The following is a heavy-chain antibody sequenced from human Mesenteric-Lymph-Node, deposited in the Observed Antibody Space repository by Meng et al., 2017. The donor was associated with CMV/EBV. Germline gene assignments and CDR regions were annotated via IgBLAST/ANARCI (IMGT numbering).Heavy chain of an antibody. Sequence: GESLMISWTASGFIFSKYDMHWVRQRTGKGLEWVSGIDTAGDTYYSDSVKGRFAISRENGPNFLYLQINNLRAGDTAVYYCVRGHQGDTTSCTSHPHYYYSCLDDWGQGTTVTVSS. CDR2: IDTAGDT. CDR1: GFIFSKYD. CDR3: VRGHQGDTTSCTSHPHYYYSCLDD. D-gene: IGHD2-2*01. J-gene: IGHJ6*02. V-gene: IGHV3-13*01.